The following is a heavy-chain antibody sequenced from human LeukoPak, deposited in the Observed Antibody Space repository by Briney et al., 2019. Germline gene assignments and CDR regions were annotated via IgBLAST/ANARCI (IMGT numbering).Heavy chain of an antibody. V-gene: IGHV1-18*01. D-gene: IGHD4-11*01. CDR2: VSGYNGYT. CDR1: DYNFTNYG. CDR3: ARDKAVTTELTQYFQH. J-gene: IGHJ1*01. Sequence: ASVKVSCKTSDYNFTNYGISWARQAPGQGLEWMGWVSGYNGYTNYAQQLQFRVTMTTDSSTSTAYMELRGLRSDDTAVYYCARDKAVTTELTQYFQHWGQGTLVTVSS.